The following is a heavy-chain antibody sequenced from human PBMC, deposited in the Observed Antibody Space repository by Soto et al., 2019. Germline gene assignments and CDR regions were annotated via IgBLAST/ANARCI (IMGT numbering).Heavy chain of an antibody. J-gene: IGHJ3*02. CDR1: GFTFGDYA. D-gene: IGHD6-6*01. V-gene: IGHV3-49*03. CDR2: IRSKAYGGTT. Sequence: GGSLRLSCTASGFTFGDYAMSWFRQAPGKGLEWVGFIRSKAYGGTTEYAASVKGRFTISRDDSKSIAHLQMNSLKTDDTAVYYCTRDRVSSSGPYDAFDIWGQGTMVTVSS. CDR3: TRDRVSSSGPYDAFDI.